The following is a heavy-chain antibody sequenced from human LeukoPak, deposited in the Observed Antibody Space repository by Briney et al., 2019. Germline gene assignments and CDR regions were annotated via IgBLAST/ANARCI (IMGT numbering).Heavy chain of an antibody. CDR1: GGSFSGYY. CDR3: AKSNGYGLVDI. D-gene: IGHD3-10*01. CDR2: INHSGST. J-gene: IGHJ3*02. V-gene: IGHV4-34*01. Sequence: SETLSLTCAVYGGSFSGYYWSWIRQLSGKGLEWIGEINHSGSTNYNPSLKSRVTISLDTSRNQFSLKLNSVTAADTAVYYCAKSNGYGLVDIWGQGTMVTVSS.